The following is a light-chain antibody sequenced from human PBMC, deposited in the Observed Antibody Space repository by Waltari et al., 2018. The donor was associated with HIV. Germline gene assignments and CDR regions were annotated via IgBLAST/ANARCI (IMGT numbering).Light chain of an antibody. V-gene: IGLV2-14*01. J-gene: IGLJ3*02. CDR3: SSYTSSDTWV. Sequence: QSALTQPASVSGSPGQSITISCTGTNSDVGGHHFVYWYQQHPGKAPKLIIYEVYNRPSGVSNRFSASKSDNTASLTISGLQAEDEGDYYCSSYTSSDTWVFGGGTKVTVL. CDR2: EVY. CDR1: NSDVGGHHF.